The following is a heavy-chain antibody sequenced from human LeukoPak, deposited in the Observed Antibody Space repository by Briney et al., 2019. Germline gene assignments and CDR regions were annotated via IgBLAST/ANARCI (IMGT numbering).Heavy chain of an antibody. CDR2: FDPEDGET. V-gene: IGHV1-24*01. Sequence: GASVKVSCKVSGYTLTELSMHWVRQAPGKGLEWMGGFDPEDGETIYAQKFQGRVTMTEDTSTDTAYMELSSLRSDDTAVYYCARDSVGSGSYNWFDPWGQGTLVTVSS. J-gene: IGHJ5*02. CDR1: GYTLTELS. CDR3: ARDSVGSGSYNWFDP. D-gene: IGHD3-10*01.